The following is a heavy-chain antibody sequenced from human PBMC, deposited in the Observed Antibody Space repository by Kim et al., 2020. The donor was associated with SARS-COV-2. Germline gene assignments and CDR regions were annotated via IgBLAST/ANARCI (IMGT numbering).Heavy chain of an antibody. Sequence: GGSLRLSCAASGFTFTNYAMTWVRQAPGKGLEWVSSISDSGAGTYYADSVRGRFTISRDNSKNTLYLQMGSLAAEDTAVYYCAKTVVVGTYFFDYWGQGTLVTVSS. J-gene: IGHJ4*02. D-gene: IGHD2-15*01. CDR2: ISDSGAGT. CDR1: GFTFTNYA. CDR3: AKTVVVGTYFFDY. V-gene: IGHV3-23*01.